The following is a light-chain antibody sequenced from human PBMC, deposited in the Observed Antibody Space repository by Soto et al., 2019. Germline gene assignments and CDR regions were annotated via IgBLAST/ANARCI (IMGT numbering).Light chain of an antibody. Sequence: DIQMTQSPSPLSGSVGDRVTITCLASQTISSWLAWYQQKPGKAPRLLIYKASTLKSGVPSRFSGSGSGTEFTLTISSLQPDDVATYYCQHYNSYSEAFGQGTKVDIK. CDR1: QTISSW. CDR2: KAS. CDR3: QHYNSYSEA. J-gene: IGKJ1*01. V-gene: IGKV1-5*03.